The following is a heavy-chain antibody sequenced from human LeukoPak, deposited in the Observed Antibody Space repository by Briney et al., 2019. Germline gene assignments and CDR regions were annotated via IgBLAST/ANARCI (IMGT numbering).Heavy chain of an antibody. V-gene: IGHV4-4*07. D-gene: IGHD1-26*01. CDR3: ARDRVVGATSGYNWFDP. CDR1: GGSISSYY. CDR2: IYTSGST. J-gene: IGHJ5*02. Sequence: SETLSLTCTVSGGSISSYYWSWIRQPAGKGLEWIGRIYTSGSTNYNPSLKSRVTMSVDTSKNQFSLKLSSVTAADTAVYYCARDRVVGATSGYNWFDPWGQGTLVTVSS.